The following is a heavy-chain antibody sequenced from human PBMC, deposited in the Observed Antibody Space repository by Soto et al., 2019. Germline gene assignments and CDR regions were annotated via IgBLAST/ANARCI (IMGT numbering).Heavy chain of an antibody. CDR1: GFTFSSYG. J-gene: IGHJ6*02. V-gene: IGHV3-30*18. Sequence: QVQLVESGGGVVQPGRSLRLSCAASGFTFSSYGMHWVRQAPGKGLEWVAVIPYDGSNKYYADSVKGRFTISRDNSKNTLYLQMNSLRAEDTAVYYCAKVYGDYAAPKPKLTLMDVWGQGTTVTVSS. CDR3: AKVYGDYAAPKPKLTLMDV. CDR2: IPYDGSNK. D-gene: IGHD4-17*01.